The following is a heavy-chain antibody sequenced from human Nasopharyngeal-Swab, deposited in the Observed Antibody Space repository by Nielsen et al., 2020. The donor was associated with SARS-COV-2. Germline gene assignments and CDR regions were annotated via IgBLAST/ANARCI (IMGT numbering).Heavy chain of an antibody. V-gene: IGHV4-4*07. CDR1: GDSRGNFY. J-gene: IGHJ4*02. D-gene: IGHD6-19*01. CDR2: VYLSGST. Sequence: ESLKISCSVSGDSRGNFYWSWIRQPAGKGLEWIGRVYLSGSTYYNPSFRSRVTMSLDTSYNQLSLRLSSVTADDTAVYYCARSPRGTSVWPYHFDSWGQGTLVTVSS. CDR3: ARSPRGTSVWPYHFDS.